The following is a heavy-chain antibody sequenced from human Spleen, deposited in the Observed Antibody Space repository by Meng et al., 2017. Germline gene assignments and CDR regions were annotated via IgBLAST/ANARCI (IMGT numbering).Heavy chain of an antibody. J-gene: IGHJ6*02. V-gene: IGHV3-11*04. D-gene: IGHD1-26*01. CDR3: ARGGSGSYFYYYGMDV. CDR1: GFTFSDYY. CDR2: ISSSRSTI. Sequence: GESLKISCAASGFTFSDYYMSWIRQAPGKGLEWVSYISSSRSTIYYADSVKGRFTISRDNAKNSLYLQMNSLRAEDTAVYYCARGGSGSYFYYYGMDVWGQGTTVTVSS.